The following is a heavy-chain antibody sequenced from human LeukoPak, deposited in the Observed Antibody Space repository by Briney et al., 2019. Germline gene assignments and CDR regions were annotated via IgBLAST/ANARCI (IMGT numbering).Heavy chain of an antibody. CDR3: ARDRGAIDSSGYYYSTFDY. J-gene: IGHJ4*02. V-gene: IGHV3-48*03. CDR2: ISSSGSTI. D-gene: IGHD3-22*01. Sequence: GGSLRLSCAASGFTFSSYEMNWVRQAPGQGLEWVSYISSSGSTIYYADSVKGRFTISRDNAKNSLYLQMNSLRAEDTAVYYCARDRGAIDSSGYYYSTFDYWGQGTLVTVSS. CDR1: GFTFSSYE.